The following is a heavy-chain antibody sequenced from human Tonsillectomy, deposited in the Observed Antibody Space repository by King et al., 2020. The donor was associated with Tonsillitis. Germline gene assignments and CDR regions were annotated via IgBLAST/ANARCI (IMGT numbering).Heavy chain of an antibody. J-gene: IGHJ4*02. CDR2: ISWDGGTT. D-gene: IGHD3-16*01. V-gene: IGHV3-43*01. CDR1: GFTFDDYT. Sequence: VQLVESGGVVVQPGGSLRLSCAASGFTFDDYTMHWVRQAPGKGLEWVSRISWDGGTTRYADSVRGRFTISRDNSKNSLYLQMNSLTTEDTALYYCAXXFGXVRGKXXEYFXDSWXXGTLVTVXS. CDR3: AXXFGXVRGKXXEYFXDS.